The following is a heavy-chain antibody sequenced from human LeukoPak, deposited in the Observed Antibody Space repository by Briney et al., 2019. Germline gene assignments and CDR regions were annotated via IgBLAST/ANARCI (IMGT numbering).Heavy chain of an antibody. Sequence: GGTLRLSCAASGYTFRRYGMSWVRQAPGKGLEWFSAISGSGGSTYYADSVKGRFTISRDNAKNSLYLQMNSLRAEDTAVYYCARGGDGYWGVWGQGTLVTVSS. D-gene: IGHD5-24*01. V-gene: IGHV3-23*01. CDR1: GYTFRRYG. CDR3: ARGGDGYWGV. J-gene: IGHJ4*02. CDR2: ISGSGGST.